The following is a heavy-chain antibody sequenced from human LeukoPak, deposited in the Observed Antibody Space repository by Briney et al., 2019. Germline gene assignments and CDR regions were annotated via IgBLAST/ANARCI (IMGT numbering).Heavy chain of an antibody. CDR2: INSDGSTT. Sequence: GGSLRLSCAASGFTVSSNYMSWVRQAPGKGLVWVSRINSDGSTTTYADSVKGRFTISRDKAKNTLYLQMNSLRAEDTAVYYCARGSLNAYCGGDCYSDAFDIWGQGTTVTVSS. CDR1: GFTVSSNY. J-gene: IGHJ3*02. V-gene: IGHV3-74*01. CDR3: ARGSLNAYCGGDCYSDAFDI. D-gene: IGHD2-21*02.